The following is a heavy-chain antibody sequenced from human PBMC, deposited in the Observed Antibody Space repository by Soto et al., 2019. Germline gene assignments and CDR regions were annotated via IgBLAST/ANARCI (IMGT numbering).Heavy chain of an antibody. CDR3: ARDHDPPLFWSGYQHYLDY. CDR2: ISPYNGNA. V-gene: IGHV1-18*01. Sequence: QVQLVQSGAEVKKPGASVKVACKTSGYTFTSYGISWVRQAPGQGLEWMGWISPYNGNASSTQKLQGRVTMTTDTSTSTAYMELRSLKYDDTAVYYCARDHDPPLFWSGYQHYLDYWGQGTLVTVSS. D-gene: IGHD3-3*01. J-gene: IGHJ4*02. CDR1: GYTFTSYG.